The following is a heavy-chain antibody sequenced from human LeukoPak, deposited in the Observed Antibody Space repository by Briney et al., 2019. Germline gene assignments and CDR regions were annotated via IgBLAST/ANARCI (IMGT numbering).Heavy chain of an antibody. CDR2: IYYSGST. J-gene: IGHJ4*02. V-gene: IGHV4-59*01. CDR3: AREARYSYGLFLFDY. Sequence: PSETLSLTCTVSGGSISSYYWSWIRQPPGKGLEWIGYIYYSGSTNYNPSLKSRVTISVDTSKNQFSLKLSSVTAADTAVYYCAREARYSYGLFLFDYWGQGTLVTVSS. D-gene: IGHD5-18*01. CDR1: GGSISSYY.